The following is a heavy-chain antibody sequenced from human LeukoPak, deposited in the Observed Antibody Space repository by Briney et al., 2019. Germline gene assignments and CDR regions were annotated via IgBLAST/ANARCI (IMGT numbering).Heavy chain of an antibody. CDR3: ARDSYDSSGYYFDY. V-gene: IGHV3-21*01. J-gene: IGHJ4*02. Sequence: GGSLRLSFAASGFTFSSYSMNWVRQAPGKGLEWVSSISSSSSYIYYADSVKGRFTISRDNAKNSLYLQMNSLRAEDTAVYYCARDSYDSSGYYFDYWGQGTLVTVSS. CDR2: ISSSSSYI. D-gene: IGHD3-22*01. CDR1: GFTFSSYS.